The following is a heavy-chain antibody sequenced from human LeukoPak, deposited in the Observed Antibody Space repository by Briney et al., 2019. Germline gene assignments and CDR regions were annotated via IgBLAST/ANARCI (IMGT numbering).Heavy chain of an antibody. CDR1: GFTFSSYS. CDR3: ARTSRQLAGTPENWFDP. Sequence: GGSLRLSCAASGFTFSSYSMNWVRQAPGKGLEWVSSISSSSSYIYYADSVKGRFTISRDNAKTSLYLQMNSLRAEDTAVYYCARTSRQLAGTPENWFDPWGQGTLVTVSS. D-gene: IGHD6-6*01. CDR2: ISSSSSYI. V-gene: IGHV3-21*01. J-gene: IGHJ5*02.